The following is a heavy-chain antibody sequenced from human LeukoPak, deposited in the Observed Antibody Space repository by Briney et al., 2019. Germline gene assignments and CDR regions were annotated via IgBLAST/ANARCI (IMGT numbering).Heavy chain of an antibody. V-gene: IGHV4-39*01. CDR1: SGSISNGDYY. CDR3: ARIGGSIGWYYFDY. D-gene: IGHD6-19*01. CDR2: IYYSGTT. Sequence: SETLSLTCTVSSGSISNGDYYWAWIRQPPGKGLEWIGTIYYSGTTYYNPSLKSRVTISVDTSKNQFSLKLSSVTAADTAVYYCARIGGSIGWYYFDYWGLGTRVTVSS. J-gene: IGHJ4*02.